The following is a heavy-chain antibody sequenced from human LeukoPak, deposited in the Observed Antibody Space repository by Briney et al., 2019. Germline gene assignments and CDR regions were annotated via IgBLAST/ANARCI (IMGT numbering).Heavy chain of an antibody. V-gene: IGHV3-74*01. CDR1: GFTFGSYW. Sequence: AGGSLRLSCAASGFTFGSYWMHWVRQAPGKGLVWVSRINSDGSSTNYADSVKGRFTISRDNAKNTLYLQMNSLRAEDTAVYYCARGPAANSGNYYVGDYWGQGTLVTVSS. J-gene: IGHJ4*02. CDR3: ARGPAANSGNYYVGDY. CDR2: INSDGSST. D-gene: IGHD1-26*01.